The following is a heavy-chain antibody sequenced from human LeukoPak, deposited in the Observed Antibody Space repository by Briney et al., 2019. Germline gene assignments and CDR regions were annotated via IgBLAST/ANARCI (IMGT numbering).Heavy chain of an antibody. D-gene: IGHD5-18*01. CDR3: AKVITAGWQKDDLDI. V-gene: IGHV3-23*01. CDR1: RINFRHNG. CDR2: ISGSGGST. Sequence: GSLRPSGGALRINFRHNGTHWGRQAPGKGLGWVSGISGSGGSTYDADSVKGRFTISRDNSKNTLYLQMNNLGAEDTALYYCAKVITAGWQKDDLDIWGQGTMVTVSS. J-gene: IGHJ3*02.